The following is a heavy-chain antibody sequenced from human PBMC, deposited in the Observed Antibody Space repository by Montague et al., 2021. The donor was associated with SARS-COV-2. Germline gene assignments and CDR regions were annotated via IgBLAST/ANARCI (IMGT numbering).Heavy chain of an antibody. CDR1: GGSINAYY. J-gene: IGHJ3*02. Sequence: SETLSLTCTVSGGSINAYYWTWVRQPAGEGLERIGRIYSSGGANXXPLLESRVTMSLDTSKNQFSLNVNSVTAADTAVYYCARDLPDPVRTQYSFDIWGQGTLVTVSS. V-gene: IGHV4-4*07. D-gene: IGHD2-21*01. CDR3: ARDLPDPVRTQYSFDI. CDR2: IYSSGGA.